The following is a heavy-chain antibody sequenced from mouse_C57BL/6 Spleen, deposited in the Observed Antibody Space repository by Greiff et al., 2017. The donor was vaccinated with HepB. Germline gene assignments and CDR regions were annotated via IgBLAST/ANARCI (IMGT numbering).Heavy chain of an antibody. V-gene: IGHV10-3*01. CDR2: IRRKSSNYAT. CDR3: VRDGNYADYYAMDY. J-gene: IGHJ4*01. D-gene: IGHD2-1*01. Sequence: EVMLVESGGGLVQPKGSLKLSCAASGFTFNTYAMHWVRQAPGKGLEWVARIRRKSSNYATYYADSVKDRFTISRDDSQSMLYLQMNNLKTEDTAMYYCVRDGNYADYYAMDYWGQGTSVTVSS. CDR1: GFTFNTYA.